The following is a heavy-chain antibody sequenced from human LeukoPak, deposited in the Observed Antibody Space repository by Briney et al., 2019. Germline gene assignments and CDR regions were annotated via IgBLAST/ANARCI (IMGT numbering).Heavy chain of an antibody. V-gene: IGHV4-59*08. D-gene: IGHD2-2*01. CDR3: ASRDTRSSWYFDL. J-gene: IGHJ2*01. CDR2: IYYTGIT. CDR1: GESISSYY. Sequence: SETLSLTCTVSGESISSYYWSWIRQPPGKGLEWIGYIYYTGITNYNPSLKSRVTMSVDTSQNQFSLNLSSVTAADTAVYYCASRDTRSSWYFDLWGRGIQVTVSP.